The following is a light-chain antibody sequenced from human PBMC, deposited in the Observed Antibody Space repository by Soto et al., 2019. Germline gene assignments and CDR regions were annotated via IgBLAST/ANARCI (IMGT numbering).Light chain of an antibody. V-gene: IGKV3-11*01. CDR3: QQRSDWPPIT. J-gene: IGKJ5*01. CDR2: DAS. Sequence: EIVMTQSPATLSVSPGERATLSCRASQSVSSNLAWYQKKPGQAPRLLVYDASNRATGIPARFSGSGSGTDLTLTISSLEPEDFAVYYCQQRSDWPPITFGQGTRLEIK. CDR1: QSVSSN.